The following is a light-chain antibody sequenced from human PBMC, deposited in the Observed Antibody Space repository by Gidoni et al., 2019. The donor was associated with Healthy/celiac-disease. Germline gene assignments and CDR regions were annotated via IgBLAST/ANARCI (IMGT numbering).Light chain of an antibody. J-gene: IGKJ4*01. V-gene: IGKV1-39*01. Sequence: DIQMTQSPSSLSASEGDRVTITCRASQSISSYLNWYQQKPGKAPKLLIYAASSLQSGVPSRFSGSGSGTDFTLTISSLQPEDFATYYCQQSYSTPLLTFGGXTKVEIK. CDR3: QQSYSTPLLT. CDR2: AAS. CDR1: QSISSY.